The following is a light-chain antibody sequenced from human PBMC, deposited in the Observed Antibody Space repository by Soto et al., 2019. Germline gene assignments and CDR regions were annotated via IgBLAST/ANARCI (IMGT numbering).Light chain of an antibody. V-gene: IGLV1-44*01. J-gene: IGLJ1*01. Sequence: QSVLTQPPSASGTPGQRVTVSCSGSSSNWYQQLPGTAPKLLIYSNDQRPSGVPDRFSASKSGTSASLAISGLQHEDEADYYCASWDDSLNGQVFGTGNKVTVL. CDR3: ASWDDSLNGQV. CDR2: SND. CDR1: SSN.